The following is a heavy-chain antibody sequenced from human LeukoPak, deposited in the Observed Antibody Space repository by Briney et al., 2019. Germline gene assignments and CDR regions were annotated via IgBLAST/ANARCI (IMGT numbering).Heavy chain of an antibody. V-gene: IGHV3-66*02. Sequence: GGSLRLSCAASGFTVSSKYMSWVRQAPGKGLEWVSVIYSGGSTYYADSVKGRFTISRDNSKNTLCLQMNSLRAEDTAVYYCARGSGSSWRIYYFDYWGQGTLVTVSS. D-gene: IGHD6-13*01. CDR3: ARGSGSSWRIYYFDY. CDR1: GFTVSSKY. J-gene: IGHJ4*02. CDR2: IYSGGST.